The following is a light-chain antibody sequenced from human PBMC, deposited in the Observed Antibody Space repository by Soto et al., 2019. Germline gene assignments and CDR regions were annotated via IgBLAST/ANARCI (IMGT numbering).Light chain of an antibody. CDR3: QQYNSPLT. Sequence: IVLTQSPCTLSLSPGEGATLTCRASQAIRSTSLVWYQKKPGQAPRLLIYDASNRATGIPARFSGSGSGTDFTLTISRLDPEDFAVYYCQQYNSPLTCGGGTKV. J-gene: IGKJ4*01. CDR1: QAIRSTS. V-gene: IGKV3-20*01. CDR2: DAS.